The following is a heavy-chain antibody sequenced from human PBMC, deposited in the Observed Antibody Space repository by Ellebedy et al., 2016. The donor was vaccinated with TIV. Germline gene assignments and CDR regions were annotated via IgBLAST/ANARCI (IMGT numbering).Heavy chain of an antibody. CDR1: GGSFSDYY. CDR3: ASQGASDF. J-gene: IGHJ4*02. V-gene: IGHV4-34*01. CDR2: INHSGGT. D-gene: IGHD5-12*01. Sequence: MPSETLSLTCAVYGGSFSDYYWSWIRQPPGKGLEWIGEINHSGGTNYNPSLKSRVTIAADTSNNQFSLNLSSVTDADTAVYYCASQGASDFWGQGTLVTVSS.